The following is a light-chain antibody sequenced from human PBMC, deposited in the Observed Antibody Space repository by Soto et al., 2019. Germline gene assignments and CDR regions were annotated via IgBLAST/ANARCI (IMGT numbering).Light chain of an antibody. CDR2: EVT. Sequence: QSVLTQPASVSGSPGQSITISCTGSSTDVGGYNYVSWYQQYPGKAPKLMIYEVTNRPSGVSNRFSGSKSGNTASLTISGLQGEDEADYYCSSYTGTSTVVFGGGTKLTVL. V-gene: IGLV2-14*01. CDR3: SSYTGTSTVV. J-gene: IGLJ2*01. CDR1: STDVGGYNY.